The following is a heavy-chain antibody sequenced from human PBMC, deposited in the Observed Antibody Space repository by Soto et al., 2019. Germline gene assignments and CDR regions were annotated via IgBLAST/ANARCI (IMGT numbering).Heavy chain of an antibody. CDR1: GGTFSSYA. J-gene: IGHJ4*02. CDR2: IIPIFGTA. CDR3: ASSRGYSYGYFDY. D-gene: IGHD5-18*01. Sequence: ASVKVSCKASGGTFSSYAISWVRQAPGQGLEWMGGIIPIFGTANYAQKFQGRVTITADKSTSTAYMELSSLRSEDTAVYYCASSRGYSYGYFDYWGQGTLVTAPQ. V-gene: IGHV1-69*06.